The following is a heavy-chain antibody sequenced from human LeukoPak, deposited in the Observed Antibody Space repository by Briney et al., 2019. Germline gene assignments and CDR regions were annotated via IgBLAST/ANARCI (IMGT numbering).Heavy chain of an antibody. J-gene: IGHJ3*01. Sequence: SETLSLTCTVSGGSISSYYWSWIRQPPGKGLEWIGYIYYSGSTNYNPSLKSRVTISVDASKNQFSLKLSSVTAADTAVYYCARDRWKYRLWGQGTMVTVSS. V-gene: IGHV4-59*01. CDR2: IYYSGST. CDR1: GGSISSYY. CDR3: ARDRWKYRL. D-gene: IGHD1-7*01.